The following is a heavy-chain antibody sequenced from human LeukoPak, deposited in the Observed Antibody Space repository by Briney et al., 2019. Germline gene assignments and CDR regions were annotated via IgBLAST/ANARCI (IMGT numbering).Heavy chain of an antibody. Sequence: GGSLRLSCAASGFTFSSAWMHWVSQTPGKGLVWVSRINSDGSSTNYADSVKGRFTISRDNAKNMVNLQMNSLRAEDTAIYYCTRDYSYAMAVWGQGTTVTVSS. CDR1: GFTFSSAW. J-gene: IGHJ6*02. CDR3: TRDYSYAMAV. V-gene: IGHV3-74*01. D-gene: IGHD2-21*01. CDR2: INSDGSST.